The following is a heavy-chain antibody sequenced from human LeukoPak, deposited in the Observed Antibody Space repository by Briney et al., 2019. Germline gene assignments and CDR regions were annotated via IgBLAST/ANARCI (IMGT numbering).Heavy chain of an antibody. CDR3: ASPRVSSGGSFDY. CDR1: GFTFSSYA. CDR2: ISYDGSNK. D-gene: IGHD2-15*01. J-gene: IGHJ4*02. V-gene: IGHV3-30-3*01. Sequence: GRSLRLSCAASGFTFSSYAMHWVRQAPGKGLEWVAVISYDGSNKYYADSVKGRFTISRDNSKNTLYLQMNSLRAEDTAVYYCASPRVSSGGSFDYWGQGTPVTVSS.